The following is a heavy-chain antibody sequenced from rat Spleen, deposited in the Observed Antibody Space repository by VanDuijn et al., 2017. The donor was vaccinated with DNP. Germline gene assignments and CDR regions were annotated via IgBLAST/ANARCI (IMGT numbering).Heavy chain of an antibody. J-gene: IGHJ3*01. CDR1: GFTFSDYN. Sequence: EVQLVESGGGSVQPGRSLKLSCAASGFTFSDYNMAWVRQAPKKGLEWVATITYDGTRIYYRDSVKGRFTISRDNAKSTLYLQMDSLRSEDTATYYCTTERTFGFYYDGSSPNWFAYWGQGTLVTVSS. D-gene: IGHD1-12*03. V-gene: IGHV5-7*01. CDR3: TTERTFGFYYDGSSPNWFAY. CDR2: ITYDGTRI.